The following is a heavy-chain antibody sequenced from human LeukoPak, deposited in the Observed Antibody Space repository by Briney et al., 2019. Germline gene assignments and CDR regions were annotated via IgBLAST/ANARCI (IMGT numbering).Heavy chain of an antibody. D-gene: IGHD3-3*01. CDR3: ARISGYDFWSGYPSAINWFDP. CDR2: ISAYNGNT. J-gene: IGHJ5*02. V-gene: IGHV1-18*01. Sequence: ASVKVSCKASGYTFTGYGISWVRQAPGQGLEWMGWISAYNGNTNYAQKLQGRVTMTTDTSTSTAYMELRSLRSDDTAVYYCARISGYDFWSGYPSAINWFDPWGQGTLVTVSS. CDR1: GYTFTGYG.